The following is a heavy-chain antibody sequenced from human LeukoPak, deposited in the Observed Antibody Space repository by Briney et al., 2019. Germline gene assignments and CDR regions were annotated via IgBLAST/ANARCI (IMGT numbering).Heavy chain of an antibody. J-gene: IGHJ4*02. CDR1: GFTFDDYA. CDR2: ISWNSGSI. D-gene: IGHD6-19*01. V-gene: IGHV3-9*01. CDR3: AKDIAVADY. Sequence: PGGSLRLSCAASGFTFDDYAMHWVRHAPGKGLEWVSGISWNSGSIGYADSVKGRFTISRDNSKNTLYLQMNSLRAEDTAVYYCAKDIAVADYWGQGTLVTVSS.